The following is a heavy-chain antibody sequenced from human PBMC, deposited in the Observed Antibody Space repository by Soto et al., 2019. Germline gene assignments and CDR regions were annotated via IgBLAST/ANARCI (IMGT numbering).Heavy chain of an antibody. Sequence: QVQLMESGGSVVQPGRSLRLSCEASGFTFTSYAMHWVRQAPGKGLEWVAVISYDGINEYYADSVKGRFTISRDNSKNTXXLQMSSLRVEDTAVYYCARDRLRLGELSLIGYFDYWGQGTLVTVSS. CDR1: GFTFTSYA. CDR2: ISYDGINE. V-gene: IGHV3-30*15. J-gene: IGHJ4*02. D-gene: IGHD3-16*02. CDR3: ARDRLRLGELSLIGYFDY.